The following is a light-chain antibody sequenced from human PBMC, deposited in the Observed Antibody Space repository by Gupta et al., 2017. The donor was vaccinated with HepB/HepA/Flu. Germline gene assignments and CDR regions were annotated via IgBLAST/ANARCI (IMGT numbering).Light chain of an antibody. J-gene: IGLJ1*01. Sequence: SYDLTQPPSVSVSPGQTASITCSGDTLGDKYACWYQQRPGQSPVLVIYEDNKRPSRIPERFSGSNSGTTATLTISGTQAMGEADYYCQAWDSSNGLYVFGTGPKVAVL. CDR2: EDN. V-gene: IGLV3-1*01. CDR3: QAWDSSNGLYV. CDR1: TLGDKY.